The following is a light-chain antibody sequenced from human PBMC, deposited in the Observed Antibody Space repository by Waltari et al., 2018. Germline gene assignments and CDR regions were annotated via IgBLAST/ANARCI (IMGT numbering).Light chain of an antibody. CDR1: QSVSNN. V-gene: IGKV3-11*01. CDR3: QQRTSWPPGLS. CDR2: DVS. J-gene: IGKJ4*01. Sequence: EIVLTQSPATLSLSPGDRATLSCRASQSVSNNVAWYQQKPGQAPRLLIYDVSSRATGIPARISARGAGTDFTLTISSLEPEDSAVYYCQQRTSWPPGLSFGGGTNVEIK.